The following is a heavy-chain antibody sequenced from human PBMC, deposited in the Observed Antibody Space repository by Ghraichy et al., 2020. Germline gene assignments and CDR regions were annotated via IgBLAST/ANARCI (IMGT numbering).Heavy chain of an antibody. CDR3: AGGVRLASGDY. V-gene: IGHV3-21*01. Sequence: GGSLRLSCAASGFTFSSYSMNWVRQAPGKGLEWVSSISNSSSYIYYADSVKGRFTISRDNAKNSLYLEMNSLRAEDTAVYYCAGGVRLASGDYWGQGTLVTVSS. CDR2: ISNSSSYI. D-gene: IGHD6-25*01. CDR1: GFTFSSYS. J-gene: IGHJ4*02.